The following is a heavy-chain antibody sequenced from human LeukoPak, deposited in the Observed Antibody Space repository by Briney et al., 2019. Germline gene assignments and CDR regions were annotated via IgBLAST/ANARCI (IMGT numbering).Heavy chain of an antibody. CDR3: AREGDIRTFDY. V-gene: IGHV3-30-3*01. D-gene: IGHD3-16*02. Sequence: GGSLRLSCAASGFTFSSYAMHWVRQAPGKGLEWVAVISYDGSNKYYADSVKGRFTISRDNSKNTLYLQMNSLRAEDTAVYYCAREGDIRTFDYWGQGTLVTVSS. CDR1: GFTFSSYA. J-gene: IGHJ4*02. CDR2: ISYDGSNK.